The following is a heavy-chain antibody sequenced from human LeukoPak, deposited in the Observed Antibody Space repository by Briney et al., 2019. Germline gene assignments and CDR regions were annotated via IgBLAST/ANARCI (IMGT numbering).Heavy chain of an antibody. V-gene: IGHV3-23*01. CDR1: GFTFSSYA. D-gene: IGHD3-10*01. CDR3: AKAMVRGVIGWFDP. J-gene: IGHJ5*02. Sequence: GGSLRLSCAASGFTFSSYAMSWVRQAPGKGLEWGSAISGSGGSTYYADSVKGRFTISRDNSKNTLYLQMNSLRAEDTAVYYCAKAMVRGVIGWFDPWGQGTLVTVSS. CDR2: ISGSGGST.